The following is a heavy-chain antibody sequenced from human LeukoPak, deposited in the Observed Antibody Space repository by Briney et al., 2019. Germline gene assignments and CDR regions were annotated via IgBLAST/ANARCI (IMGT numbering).Heavy chain of an antibody. CDR3: ARGQYHYDGSGYYQFDY. Sequence: GGSLRLSCAASAFTFSSFWMNWVRQAPGKGLEWVANIKPDGSEKYYVDSVKGRFTISRDNAKNSLYLQMNSLRAEDTAVYYCARGQYHYDGSGYYQFDYWGQGTLVTVSS. J-gene: IGHJ4*02. D-gene: IGHD3-22*01. V-gene: IGHV3-7*03. CDR2: IKPDGSEK. CDR1: AFTFSSFW.